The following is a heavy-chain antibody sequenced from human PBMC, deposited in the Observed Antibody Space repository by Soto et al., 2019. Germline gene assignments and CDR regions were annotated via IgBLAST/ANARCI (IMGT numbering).Heavy chain of an antibody. CDR3: ARHVHWLFTFDS. Sequence: QVQLQESGPGLVKPSETLSLTCTVSGGSISSYYWSWIRQPPGKGLEWIGYIYYSGSTNYNPSLKSRVIISVDTSKYQFALKLSSVTAADTAVYYCARHVHWLFTFDSWGKGTLVTVSS. J-gene: IGHJ4*02. D-gene: IGHD6-19*01. V-gene: IGHV4-59*08. CDR1: GGSISSYY. CDR2: IYYSGST.